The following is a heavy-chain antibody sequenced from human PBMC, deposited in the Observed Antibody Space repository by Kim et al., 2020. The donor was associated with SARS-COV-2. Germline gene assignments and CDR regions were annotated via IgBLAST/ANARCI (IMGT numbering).Heavy chain of an antibody. V-gene: IGHV4-59*01. CDR2: IYYSGST. Sequence: SETLSLTCTVSGGSISSYYWSWIRQPPGKGLEWIGYIYYSGSTNYNPSLKSRVTISVDTSKNQFSLKLSSVTAADTAVYYCAKVARIAARPGAFDYWGQGTLVTVSS. J-gene: IGHJ4*02. CDR1: GGSISSYY. D-gene: IGHD6-6*01. CDR3: AKVARIAARPGAFDY.